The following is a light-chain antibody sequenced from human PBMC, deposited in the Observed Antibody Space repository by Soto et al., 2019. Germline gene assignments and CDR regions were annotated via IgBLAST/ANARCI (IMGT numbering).Light chain of an antibody. Sequence: QSALTQPPSASGSPGHSVTISCTGTSSDVGGYNYVSWYQQHPGKAPKLMIYEVSKRPSGVPDRFSGSKSGNTASLTVSGLQAEDEADYYCSSSAVFGGGTKLTVL. J-gene: IGLJ2*01. CDR1: SSDVGGYNY. CDR2: EVS. CDR3: SSSAV. V-gene: IGLV2-8*01.